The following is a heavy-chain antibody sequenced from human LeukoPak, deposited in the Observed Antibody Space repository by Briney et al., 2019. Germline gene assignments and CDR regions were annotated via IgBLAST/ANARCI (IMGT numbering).Heavy chain of an antibody. V-gene: IGHV3-48*02. CDR1: GFTFSSYS. J-gene: IGHJ5*02. CDR2: ISSSSTI. Sequence: PGGSLRLSCAASGFTFSSYSMNWVRQAPGKGLEWVSYISSSSTIYYADSVKGRFTISRDNAKNSLYLQMNSLRDEDTAVYYCARVALSIAAAEVWFDPWGQGTLVTVSS. D-gene: IGHD6-13*01. CDR3: ARVALSIAAAEVWFDP.